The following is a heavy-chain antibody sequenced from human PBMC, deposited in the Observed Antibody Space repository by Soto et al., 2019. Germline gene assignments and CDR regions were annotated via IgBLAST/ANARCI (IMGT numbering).Heavy chain of an antibody. CDR3: ARHSYYSNPLRFDP. J-gene: IGHJ5*02. V-gene: IGHV4-59*08. D-gene: IGHD4-4*01. Sequence: QVQLQESGPGLVQPSETLSLTCTVSGGSITGYYWSWIRQPPGKGPEWFGNIHYSGSTNYNPSLKSRVTISVDTSKNQFSLRLSSVTAAETAVYYCARHSYYSNPLRFDPWGQGTLVTVSS. CDR2: IHYSGST. CDR1: GGSITGYY.